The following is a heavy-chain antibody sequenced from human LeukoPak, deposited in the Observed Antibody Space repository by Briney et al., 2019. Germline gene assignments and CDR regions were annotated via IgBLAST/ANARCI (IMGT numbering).Heavy chain of an antibody. CDR2: INPSGDST. D-gene: IGHD6-19*01. CDR3: ARDYSSGWPNFDY. CDR1: GYTFTSNH. J-gene: IGHJ4*02. V-gene: IGHV1-46*01. Sequence: ASVKVSCKASGYTFTSNHIHCVRQAPGQGLEWMGVINPSGDSTSYAQKFQGRVTMTRDTSTSTVYMELSSLRSDDTAVYYCARDYSSGWPNFDYWGQGTLVTVSS.